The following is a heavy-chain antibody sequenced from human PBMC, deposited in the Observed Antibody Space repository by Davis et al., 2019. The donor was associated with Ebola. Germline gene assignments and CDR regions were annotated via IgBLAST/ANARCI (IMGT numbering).Heavy chain of an antibody. J-gene: IGHJ3*02. CDR1: GFTFTSSA. V-gene: IGHV1-58*01. D-gene: IGHD2-2*02. CDR2: IVIGSGNT. Sequence: SVKVSCKASGFTFTSSAVQWVRQARGQRLEWIGWIVIGSGNTNYAQKFQERVTITRDMSTSTAYMELSSLRSEDKAVYYCATDLRDIVVVPAAIPDAFDIWGQGTMVTVSS. CDR3: ATDLRDIVVVPAAIPDAFDI.